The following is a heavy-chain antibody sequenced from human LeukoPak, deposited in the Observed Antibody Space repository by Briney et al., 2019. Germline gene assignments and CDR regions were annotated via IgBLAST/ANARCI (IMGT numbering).Heavy chain of an antibody. D-gene: IGHD1-26*01. CDR1: GGSFSGYY. Sequence: PSETLSLTCAVYGGSFSGYYWSWIRQPPGKGLEWIGEINHSGSTNHNPSLKSRVTISVDTSKNQFSLKLSSVTAADTAVYYCARERMGATWEAFDIWGQGTMVTVSS. CDR3: ARERMGATWEAFDI. V-gene: IGHV4-34*01. CDR2: INHSGST. J-gene: IGHJ3*02.